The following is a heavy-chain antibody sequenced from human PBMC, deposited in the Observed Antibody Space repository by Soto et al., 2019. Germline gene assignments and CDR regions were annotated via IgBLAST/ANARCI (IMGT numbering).Heavy chain of an antibody. CDR2: INAGNGNT. V-gene: IGHV1-3*01. J-gene: IGHJ4*02. CDR1: GYTFTSYA. D-gene: IGHD4-17*01. CDR3: ASHYGDYVAHLDY. Sequence: ASVKVSCKXSGYTFTSYAMHWVRQAPGQRLEWMGWINAGNGNTKYSQKFQGRVTITRDTSASTAYMELSSLRSEDTAVYYCASHYGDYVAHLDYWGQGTLVTVSS.